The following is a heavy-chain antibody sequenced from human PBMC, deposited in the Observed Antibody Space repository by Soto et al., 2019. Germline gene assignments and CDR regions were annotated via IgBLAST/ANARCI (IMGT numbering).Heavy chain of an antibody. V-gene: IGHV3-7*01. CDR1: GFTFSTYW. J-gene: IGHJ4*02. CDR2: IKEDGSVK. D-gene: IGHD7-27*01. Sequence: EVQLVESGGGLVQPGGSLRLSCAASGFTFSTYWMSWVRQAPGKGLEWVADIKEDGSVKKYLETVKGRFTISRDNASNSVYLQMNSLRAEDTAVYYCVRDYPVGNPYWGQGTLVTVSS. CDR3: VRDYPVGNPY.